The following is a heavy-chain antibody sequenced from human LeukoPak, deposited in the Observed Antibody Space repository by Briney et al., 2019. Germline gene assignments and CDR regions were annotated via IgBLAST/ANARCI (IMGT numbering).Heavy chain of an antibody. Sequence: SETLSLTCTVSGGSISSYYWSWIRQPPGKGLEWIGYTYYSGSTNYNPSLKSRVTISVDTSKNQFSLKLGSVTAADTAVYYCARHVGNYYDSSGYFYYYYGMDVWGQGTTVTVSS. V-gene: IGHV4-59*08. CDR1: GGSISSYY. CDR3: ARHVGNYYDSSGYFYYYYGMDV. CDR2: TYYSGST. D-gene: IGHD3-22*01. J-gene: IGHJ6*02.